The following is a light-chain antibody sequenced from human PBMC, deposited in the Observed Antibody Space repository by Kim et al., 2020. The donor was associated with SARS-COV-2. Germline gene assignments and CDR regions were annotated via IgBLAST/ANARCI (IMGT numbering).Light chain of an antibody. CDR2: AAS. CDR3: QQSYSTWT. V-gene: IGKV1-39*01. J-gene: IGKJ1*01. CDR1: QSISSY. Sequence: SASVGDRVTITCRASQSISSYLNWYQQKPGKAPKRLIYAASSLQSGVPSRFSGSGSGTDFTLTISSLQPEDFATYYCQQSYSTWTFGQGTKVDIK.